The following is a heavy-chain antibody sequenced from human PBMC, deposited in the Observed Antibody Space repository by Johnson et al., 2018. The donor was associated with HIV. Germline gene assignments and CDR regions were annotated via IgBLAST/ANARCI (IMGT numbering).Heavy chain of an antibody. CDR2: ISWNSATK. CDR1: GFTFHDYD. CDR3: ARGGGIVVVIAIQDAFDI. V-gene: IGHV3-9*01. D-gene: IGHD2-21*01. J-gene: IGHJ3*02. Sequence: EVQLVESGGGLVQPGRSLRLSCAASGFTFHDYDIHWVRQAPGKGLEWVSGISWNSATKDYADSVKGRFTISRDNAKNSLYLQMNSLRAEDTAVYYCARGGGIVVVIAIQDAFDIWGQGTMVTVSS.